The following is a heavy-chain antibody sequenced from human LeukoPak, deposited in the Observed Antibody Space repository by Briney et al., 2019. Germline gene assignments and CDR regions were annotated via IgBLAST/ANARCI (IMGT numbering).Heavy chain of an antibody. V-gene: IGHV4-39*01. D-gene: IGHD3-10*01. CDR1: DGSISSSSYY. CDR2: FYYSGST. J-gene: IGHJ4*02. CDR3: ARGYSSWSGGVN. Sequence: SDTLSLTCTVSDGSISSSSYYWGWVRQPPGKGPEWIGRFYYSGSTYYNPSLKSRVTISVDTSKNQFSLELSSVTAAHTALYYCARGYSSWSGGVNWGQGTLVTVSS.